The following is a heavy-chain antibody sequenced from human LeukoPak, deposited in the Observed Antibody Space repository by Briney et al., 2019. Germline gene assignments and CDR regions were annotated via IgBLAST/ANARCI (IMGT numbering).Heavy chain of an antibody. Sequence: NSGGSLRLSCAASGFTFSDYYMSWIRQALGKGLEWVSYISSSSSYTNYADSVKGRFTISRDNSKNTLHLQMNSLSAEDTAVYWCAKEGYSHGLYHFDYWGQGALVTVSS. D-gene: IGHD5-18*01. J-gene: IGHJ4*02. CDR2: ISSSSSYT. CDR3: AKEGYSHGLYHFDY. V-gene: IGHV3-11*05. CDR1: GFTFSDYY.